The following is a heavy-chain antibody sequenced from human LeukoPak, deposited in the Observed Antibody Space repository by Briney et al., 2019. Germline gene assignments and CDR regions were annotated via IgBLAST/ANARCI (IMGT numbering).Heavy chain of an antibody. V-gene: IGHV3-33*01. J-gene: IGHJ4*02. CDR1: VFTFRSYG. Sequence: PGGSLRLSCAASVFTFRSYGMHWVRQAPGKGLEWVALIWYDGTNKYYADSVKGRFTISRDNSKNTLYLQMNSLRVEDTGVYYCASGRMVRGVTISYYFDYWGQGTLVTVPS. CDR3: ASGRMVRGVTISYYFDY. D-gene: IGHD3-10*01. CDR2: IWYDGTNK.